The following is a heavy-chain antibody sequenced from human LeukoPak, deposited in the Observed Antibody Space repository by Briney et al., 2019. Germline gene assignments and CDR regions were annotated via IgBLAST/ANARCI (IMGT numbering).Heavy chain of an antibody. CDR2: ISSSSSYI. Sequence: PGGSLRLPCAASGFTFSSYSMNWVRQAPGKGLEWVSSISSSSSYIYYADSVKGRFTISRDNAKNSLYLQMNSLRAEDTAVYYCAKAGITGTTYFDYWGQGTLVTVSS. D-gene: IGHD1-7*01. CDR1: GFTFSSYS. CDR3: AKAGITGTTYFDY. V-gene: IGHV3-21*01. J-gene: IGHJ4*02.